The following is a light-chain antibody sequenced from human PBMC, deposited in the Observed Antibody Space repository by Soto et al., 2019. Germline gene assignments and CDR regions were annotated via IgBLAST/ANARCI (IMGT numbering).Light chain of an antibody. CDR3: QHYYGTSPIT. CDR2: GGS. CDR1: QSVSSSY. Sequence: EIVFTQSPGTLSLSPGVRATLSCRASQSVSSSYLAWYQQKPGQAPRLLIYGGSSRATGIPVRFSGSGSGTDFTLTISRLEPEDFALYYCQHYYGTSPITFGQVTRLEI. V-gene: IGKV3-20*01. J-gene: IGKJ5*01.